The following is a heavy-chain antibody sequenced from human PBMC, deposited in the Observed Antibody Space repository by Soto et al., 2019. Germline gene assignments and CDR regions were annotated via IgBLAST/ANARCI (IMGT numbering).Heavy chain of an antibody. D-gene: IGHD3-3*01. CDR2: IYWDADR. CDR1: GFSFSTSGVG. CDR3: AQKWGGYGVVTPFKL. J-gene: IGHJ4*02. V-gene: IGHV2-5*02. Sequence: QVILKESGPTQVKPTQTLTLTCSFSGFSFSTSGVGVGWILQRPGKALELLVLIYWDADRRYSPVLKDRLTITKETSKYQVELTVNIVDTAETCTYDCAQKWGGYGVVTPFKLWGKGIPVTVSS.